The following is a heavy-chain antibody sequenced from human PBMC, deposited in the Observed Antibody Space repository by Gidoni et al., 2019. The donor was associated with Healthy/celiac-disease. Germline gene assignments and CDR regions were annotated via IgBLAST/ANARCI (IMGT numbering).Heavy chain of an antibody. CDR1: DLTFRRYA. D-gene: IGHD3-22*01. J-gene: IGHJ4*02. CDR2: ISGSGGIK. CDR3: AKDFRRDYYDSSGYYSH. V-gene: IGHV3-23*01. Sequence: EVQLLESGGGLVQPGGSLRLSCAASDLTFRRYAMSWVRQAPGTGLEWVSGISGSGGIKNYAESVKGRFTISRDNSKNTLYLQMNSLRAEDTAVYYCAKDFRRDYYDSSGYYSHWGQGTLVTVSS.